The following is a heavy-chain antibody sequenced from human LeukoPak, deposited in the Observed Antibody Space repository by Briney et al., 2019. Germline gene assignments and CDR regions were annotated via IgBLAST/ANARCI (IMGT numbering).Heavy chain of an antibody. V-gene: IGHV3-21*01. CDR2: ISSSSSYI. CDR1: GFTFSSYS. J-gene: IGHJ4*02. D-gene: IGHD3-22*01. Sequence: GGSLRLSCAASGFTFSSYSMNWVRQAPGKGLEWVSSISSSSSYIYYADSVKGRFIISRDNAKNSLYLQMNSLRAEDTALYYCARDPVRYYDGSDYHQFDFWGQGTLVTVSS. CDR3: ARDPVRYYDGSDYHQFDF.